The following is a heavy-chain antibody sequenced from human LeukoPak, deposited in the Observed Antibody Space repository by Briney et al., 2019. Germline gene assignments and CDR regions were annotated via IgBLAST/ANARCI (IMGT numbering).Heavy chain of an antibody. CDR2: INSDGSST. CDR1: GFTFSSYW. D-gene: IGHD3-22*01. J-gene: IGHJ4*02. Sequence: GGSLRLSCAASGFTFSSYWMHWVRQAPGKGLVWVSRINSDGSSTSYADSVKGRFTISRDNAKNTLYLQVNSLRAEDTAVYYCARGGTMIYYFDYWGQGTLVTVSS. V-gene: IGHV3-74*01. CDR3: ARGGTMIYYFDY.